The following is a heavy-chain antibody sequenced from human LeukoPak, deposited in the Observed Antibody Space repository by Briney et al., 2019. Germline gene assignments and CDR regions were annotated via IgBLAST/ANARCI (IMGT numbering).Heavy chain of an antibody. CDR2: INHSGST. D-gene: IGHD3-3*01. CDR3: ARGLGIFGVSWFDP. Sequence: PSETLSLTCAVYGGSFSGYFWSWIRQPPGKGREWIGEINHSGSTNYNPSLKSRVTISVDTSKNQFSLKLTPVTAADTAVYYCARGLGIFGVSWFDPWGQGALVTVSS. J-gene: IGHJ5*02. CDR1: GGSFSGYF. V-gene: IGHV4-34*01.